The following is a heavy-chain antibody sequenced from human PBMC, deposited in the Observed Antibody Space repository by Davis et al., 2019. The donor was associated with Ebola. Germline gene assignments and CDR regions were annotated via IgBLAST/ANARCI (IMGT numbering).Heavy chain of an antibody. CDR1: GYSFPRYG. D-gene: IGHD1-26*01. V-gene: IGHV1-18*01. Sequence: ASVKVSCKASGYSFPRYGISWARQAPGQGLEWMGWINAGNGNTKYSQKFQGRVTITRDTSASTAYMELSSLKSEDTGVYYCTVGGIGGMGDYWGQGTLVTVSS. CDR2: INAGNGNT. J-gene: IGHJ4*02. CDR3: TVGGIGGMGDY.